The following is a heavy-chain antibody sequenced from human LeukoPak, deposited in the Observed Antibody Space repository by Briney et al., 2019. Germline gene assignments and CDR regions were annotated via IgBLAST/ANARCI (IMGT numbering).Heavy chain of an antibody. J-gene: IGHJ6*03. CDR1: GGSISSSSYY. CDR3: ARDPQQLDHYYYMDV. D-gene: IGHD6-13*01. CDR2: IYYSGST. Sequence: SETLSLTCTVSGGSISSSSYYWGWIRQPPGKGLEWIGSIYYSGSTYYNPPLKSRVTISVDTSKNQFSLKLSSVTAADTAVYYCARDPQQLDHYYYMDVWGKGTTVTVSS. V-gene: IGHV4-39*07.